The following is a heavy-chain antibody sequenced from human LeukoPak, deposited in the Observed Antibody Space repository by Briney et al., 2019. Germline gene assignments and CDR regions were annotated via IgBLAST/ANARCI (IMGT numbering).Heavy chain of an antibody. D-gene: IGHD6-25*01. J-gene: IGHJ4*02. Sequence: SETLSLTCGVSGGSVSSTNWWTWIRQPPGKGLEWIGEVHLDGRTNFNPSLKSRPTMSVDLSENHVSLKLTSVTAADTAVYYCAREGGFYRPLDYSGQGTLVTVSS. V-gene: IGHV4-4*02. CDR2: VHLDGRT. CDR1: GGSVSSTNW. CDR3: AREGGFYRPLDY.